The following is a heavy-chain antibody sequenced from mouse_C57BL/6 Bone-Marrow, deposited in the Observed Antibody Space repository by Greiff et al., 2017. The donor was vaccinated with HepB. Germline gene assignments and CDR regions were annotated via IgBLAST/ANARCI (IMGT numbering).Heavy chain of an antibody. CDR3: TTSGYYSNNGMYFDV. V-gene: IGHV14-4*01. J-gene: IGHJ1*03. CDR2: IDPENGDT. D-gene: IGHD2-5*01. Sequence: EVQLQQSGAELVRPGASVKLSCTASGFNIKDDYMHWVKQRPEQGLEWIGWIDPENGDTEYASKFQGKATITADTSSNTAYLQLSSLTSEDTAVYYCTTSGYYSNNGMYFDVWGTGTTVTVSS. CDR1: GFNIKDDY.